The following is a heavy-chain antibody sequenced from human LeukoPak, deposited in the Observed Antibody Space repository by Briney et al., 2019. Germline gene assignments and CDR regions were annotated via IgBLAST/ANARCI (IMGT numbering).Heavy chain of an antibody. J-gene: IGHJ4*02. Sequence: GGSLRLSCAASEFTFSSYSMNWVRQAPGKGLECVSYISSSSSTIYYADSVKGRFTISRDNAKNSLYLQMNSLRAEDTAVYYCARDEGDTAMVLWGQGTLVTVSS. CDR3: ARDEGDTAMVL. CDR2: ISSSSSTI. D-gene: IGHD5-18*01. CDR1: EFTFSSYS. V-gene: IGHV3-48*04.